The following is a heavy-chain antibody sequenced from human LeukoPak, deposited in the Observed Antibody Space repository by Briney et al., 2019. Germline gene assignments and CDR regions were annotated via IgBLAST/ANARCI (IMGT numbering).Heavy chain of an antibody. CDR1: GGSISSYY. J-gene: IGHJ4*02. D-gene: IGHD3-3*01. V-gene: IGHV4-59*08. Sequence: SETLSLTCTVSGGSISSYYWSWIRQPPGKGLEWIGYIYYSGSTNYNPSLKSRVTISVDTSKNQFSLKLSSVTAADTAVYYCARHERGYDFWSGYLTLFDYWGQGTLVTVSS. CDR2: IYYSGST. CDR3: ARHERGYDFWSGYLTLFDY.